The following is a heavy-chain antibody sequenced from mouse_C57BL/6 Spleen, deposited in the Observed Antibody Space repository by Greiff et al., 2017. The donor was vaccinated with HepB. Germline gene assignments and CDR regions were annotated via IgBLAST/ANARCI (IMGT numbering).Heavy chain of an antibody. CDR2: IDPETGGT. CDR3: TRDYGSRGYFDV. Sequence: QVQLQQSGAELVRPGASVTLSCKASGYTFTDYEMHWVKQTPVHGLEWIGAIDPETGGTAYNQKFKGKAILTADKSASTAYMELRILTSEDSAVYYCTRDYGSRGYFDVWGTGTTVTVSS. V-gene: IGHV1-15*01. D-gene: IGHD1-1*01. J-gene: IGHJ1*03. CDR1: GYTFTDYE.